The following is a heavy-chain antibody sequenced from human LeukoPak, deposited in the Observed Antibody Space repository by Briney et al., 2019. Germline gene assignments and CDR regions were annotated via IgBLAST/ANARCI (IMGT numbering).Heavy chain of an antibody. CDR2: IYSGGST. V-gene: IGHV3-53*01. Sequence: GGSLRLSCAASAFTVISNYMSWVRQAPGKGLEWVSVIYSGGSTYYADSVKGRFTISRDNSKNTLYLQMNSLRAEDTAGNCSTRGDSEGDNSYYFDYWGQGTLVTVSS. CDR1: AFTVISNY. J-gene: IGHJ4*02. D-gene: IGHD4-23*01. CDR3: TRGDSEGDNSYYFDY.